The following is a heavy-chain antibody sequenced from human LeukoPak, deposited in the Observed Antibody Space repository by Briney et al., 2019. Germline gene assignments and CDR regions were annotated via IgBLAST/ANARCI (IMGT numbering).Heavy chain of an antibody. CDR1: GGSMSNIYY. Sequence: SETLSLTCNVSGGSMSNIYYWGWIRQPPGKGLEWIGNIFYSGITYYNPSLRSRVTIAIDTSKSQFSLKLTSVTPGDTAMYYCARDNADIVVVAATGFWFDPWGQGTLVTVSS. J-gene: IGHJ5*02. CDR3: ARDNADIVVVAATGFWFDP. CDR2: IFYSGIT. V-gene: IGHV4-39*02. D-gene: IGHD2-15*01.